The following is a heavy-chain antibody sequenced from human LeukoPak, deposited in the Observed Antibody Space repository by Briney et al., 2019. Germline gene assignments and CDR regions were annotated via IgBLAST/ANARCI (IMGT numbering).Heavy chain of an antibody. D-gene: IGHD6-19*01. CDR2: IYYSGST. CDR3: AGLPNGQWLVPNWFDP. J-gene: IGHJ5*02. V-gene: IGHV4-39*01. CDR1: GGSISSSSYY. Sequence: SETLSLTCTVSGGSISSSSYYWGWIRQPPGKGLEWIGSIYYSGSTYDNPSLKRRVTISVDTSKNQFSLKLSSVTAADPAVYYSAGLPNGQWLVPNWFDPWGQGTLVTVSS.